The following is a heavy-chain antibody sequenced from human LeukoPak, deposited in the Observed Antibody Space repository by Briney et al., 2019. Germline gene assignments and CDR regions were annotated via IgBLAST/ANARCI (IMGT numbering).Heavy chain of an antibody. CDR2: IRDSGDT. CDR3: AKDWRLAPISWYFDL. Sequence: PGGSLRLSCAASGFTFSSYAITWVRQAPGKGLEWVSTIRDSGDTYYADSVKGRFTISRDNSKNTLYLQMNSLRTEDTAVYYCAKDWRLAPISWYFDLWGRGTLVTVSS. V-gene: IGHV3-23*01. CDR1: GFTFSSYA. J-gene: IGHJ2*01. D-gene: IGHD6-19*01.